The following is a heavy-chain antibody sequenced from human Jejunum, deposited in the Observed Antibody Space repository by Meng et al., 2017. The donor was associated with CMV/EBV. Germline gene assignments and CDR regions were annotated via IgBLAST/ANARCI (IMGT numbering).Heavy chain of an antibody. CDR3: VRLYHRDAYNPFNY. D-gene: IGHD5-24*01. CDR2: FHLGDSRT. Sequence: SGYTFPNNWIGWVRQMPGRGPAWMALFHLGDSRTQYSPSVQGQVTISVDKSISTTYLQWSSLKASDTAMYYCVRLYHRDAYNPFNYWGQGTLVTVSS. J-gene: IGHJ4*02. CDR1: GYTFPNNW. V-gene: IGHV5-51*01.